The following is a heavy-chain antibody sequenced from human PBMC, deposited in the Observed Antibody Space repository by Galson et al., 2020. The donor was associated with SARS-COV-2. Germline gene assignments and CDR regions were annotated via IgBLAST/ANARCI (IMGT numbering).Heavy chain of an antibody. CDR2: ISGSGGST. Sequence: GGSLRLSCAASGFTFSSYAMSWVRQAPGKGLEWVSAISGSGGSTYYADSVKGRFTISRDNSKNTLYLQMNSLRAEDTAVYYCAKDEDDYIWGSYRSGSRFDYWGQGTLVTVS. V-gene: IGHV3-23*01. CDR1: GFTFSSYA. D-gene: IGHD3-16*02. J-gene: IGHJ4*02. CDR3: AKDEDDYIWGSYRSGSRFDY.